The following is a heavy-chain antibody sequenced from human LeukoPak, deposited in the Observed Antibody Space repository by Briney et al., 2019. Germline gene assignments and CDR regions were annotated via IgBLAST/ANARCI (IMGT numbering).Heavy chain of an antibody. CDR3: AKPIAATGMWNFDY. Sequence: PGGSLRLSCAASGFTFNSYAMNWVRQAPGKGLEWVSGITGSGGATYYADSVRGRFTISRVNSKNTLYLQMNSLRAEDTAIYYCAKPIAATGMWNFDYWGQGTLVTVSS. CDR2: ITGSGGAT. V-gene: IGHV3-23*01. CDR1: GFTFNSYA. D-gene: IGHD6-13*01. J-gene: IGHJ4*02.